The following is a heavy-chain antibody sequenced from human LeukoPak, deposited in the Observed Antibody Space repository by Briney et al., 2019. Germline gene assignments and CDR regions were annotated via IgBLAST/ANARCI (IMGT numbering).Heavy chain of an antibody. CDR1: GGSISSGGYY. CDR2: LFYSGST. Sequence: PSETLSLTCTVSGGSISSGGYYWSWIRQPPGKGLEGVAHLFYSGSTNYNPSLKSRVTISVDTSNQFSLKLSSVTAADTAVYYCARRSRDSSAWLDAFDIWGQGTMVTVSS. CDR3: ARRSRDSSAWLDAFDI. J-gene: IGHJ3*02. D-gene: IGHD6-19*01. V-gene: IGHV4-61*08.